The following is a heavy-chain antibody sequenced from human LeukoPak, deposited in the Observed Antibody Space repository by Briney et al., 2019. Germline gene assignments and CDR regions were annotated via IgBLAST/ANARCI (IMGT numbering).Heavy chain of an antibody. J-gene: IGHJ4*02. V-gene: IGHV3-23*01. CDR2: ISDVEKIP. CDR1: GFTFTNYA. Sequence: GGSLRLSCAASGFTFTNYAMSWVRQAPGKGLEWVSGISDVEKIPYYSDSVKGRFTISRDNSKKTVYLQTNNLRAEDTAVYFCARHDSYIPYWGQGIPVTVSS. CDR3: ARHDSYIPY. D-gene: IGHD3-10*01.